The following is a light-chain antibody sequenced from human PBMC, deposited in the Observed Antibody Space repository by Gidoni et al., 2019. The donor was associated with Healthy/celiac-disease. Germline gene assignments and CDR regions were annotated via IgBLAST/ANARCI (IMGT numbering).Light chain of an antibody. CDR1: QRISSY. V-gene: IGKV1-39*01. J-gene: IGKJ2*01. CDR3: QQSYSTLMYT. CDR2: AAS. Sequence: IQMTQSPSSLSASVGDRFTITCRASQRISSYLNWYQQKPGKAPKLLIYAASSLQSGVPSRFSGSGAGKDFTLTSSSLQPEDFANYYCQQSYSTLMYTFGQGTKLEIK.